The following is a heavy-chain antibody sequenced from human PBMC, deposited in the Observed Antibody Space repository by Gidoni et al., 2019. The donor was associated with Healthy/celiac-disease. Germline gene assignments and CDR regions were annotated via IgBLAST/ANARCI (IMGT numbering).Heavy chain of an antibody. Sequence: QVQLVQSGAEVKKPGASVKVSCKASGYTFTRYDINWVRQATGQGLEWMGWMNPNSGNTGYAQKFQGRVTMTRNTSISTAYMELSSLRSEDTAVYYCARLAYCGGDCSPYFDYWGQGTLVTVSS. V-gene: IGHV1-8*01. CDR3: ARLAYCGGDCSPYFDY. J-gene: IGHJ4*02. CDR1: GYTFTRYD. D-gene: IGHD2-21*02. CDR2: MNPNSGNT.